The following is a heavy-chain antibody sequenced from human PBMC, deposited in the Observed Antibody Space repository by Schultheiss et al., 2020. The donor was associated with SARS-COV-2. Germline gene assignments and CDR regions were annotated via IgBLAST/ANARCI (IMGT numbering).Heavy chain of an antibody. J-gene: IGHJ6*02. Sequence: GGSLRLSCAASGFTFSSYSMNWVRQAPGKGLEWVSSISSSSSYIYYADSVKGRFTISRDNAKNSLYLQMNSLRAEDTAVYYCARTDFWSGYSHYYYGMDVWGQGTTVTVSS. CDR3: ARTDFWSGYSHYYYGMDV. CDR1: GFTFSSYS. V-gene: IGHV3-21*01. CDR2: ISSSSSYI. D-gene: IGHD3-3*01.